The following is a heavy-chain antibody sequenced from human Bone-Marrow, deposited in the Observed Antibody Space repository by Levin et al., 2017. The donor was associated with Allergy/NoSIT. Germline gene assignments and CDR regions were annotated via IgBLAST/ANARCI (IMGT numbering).Heavy chain of an antibody. Sequence: GESLKISCAASGFPFRNSWMNWVRQAPGKGLEWVGRIKSQTDGGSTDYAAPVKGRFSISRDDSKNTLYLQMNTVKTEDTAVYFCATDSLVVSGEGWPDGSFDFWGQGALVTVSS. D-gene: IGHD3-22*01. CDR2: IKSQTDGGST. J-gene: IGHJ4*02. CDR1: GFPFRNSW. CDR3: ATDSLVVSGEGWPDGSFDF. V-gene: IGHV3-15*01.